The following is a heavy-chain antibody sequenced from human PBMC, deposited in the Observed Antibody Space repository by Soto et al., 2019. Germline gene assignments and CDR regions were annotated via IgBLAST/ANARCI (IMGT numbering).Heavy chain of an antibody. CDR1: GYSFTRYW. D-gene: IGHD6-19*01. V-gene: IGHV5-51*01. J-gene: IGHJ3*02. CDR3: ASTAVAGRVRDAFDI. Sequence: PGESLKISCKGSGYSFTRYWIGWVRQMPGKGLEWMGIIYPGDSDTRYSPSFQGQVTISADKSISTACLQWSSLKASDTAMYYCASTAVAGRVRDAFDIWGQGTMVTVSS. CDR2: IYPGDSDT.